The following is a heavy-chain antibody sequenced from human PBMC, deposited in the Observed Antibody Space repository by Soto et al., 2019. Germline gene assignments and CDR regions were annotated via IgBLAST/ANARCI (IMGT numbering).Heavy chain of an antibody. Sequence: AASVKVSCKASGYSFTGYYIHWVRQAPGQGLEWMGWINPNSRGTNYAQKFQGRVTMTRDTSISTAYMELSGLSSDDTAVYYCARDRGFYDSSGYDHYFDHWGQGTLVTVSS. CDR3: ARDRGFYDSSGYDHYFDH. J-gene: IGHJ4*02. D-gene: IGHD3-22*01. CDR1: GYSFTGYY. CDR2: INPNSRGT. V-gene: IGHV1-2*02.